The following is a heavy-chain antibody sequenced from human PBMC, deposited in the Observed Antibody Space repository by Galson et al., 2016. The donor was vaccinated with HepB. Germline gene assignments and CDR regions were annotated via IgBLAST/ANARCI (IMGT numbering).Heavy chain of an antibody. D-gene: IGHD5-24*01. CDR2: SSGTGATT. CDR1: GFTLSTYA. J-gene: IGHJ3*02. CDR3: TRDGYNHIAFDI. V-gene: IGHV3-23*01. Sequence: SLRLSCAASGFTLSTYAMSWVRQAPGKGLEWVSSSSGTGATTYYADSVKGRFTISRDNLRNTLYLQLDSLRAEDTALYYCTRDGYNHIAFDIGGRGTMVTVSS.